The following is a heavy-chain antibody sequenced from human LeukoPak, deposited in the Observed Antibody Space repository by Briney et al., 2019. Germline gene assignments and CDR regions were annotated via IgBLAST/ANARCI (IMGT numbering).Heavy chain of an antibody. D-gene: IGHD6-19*01. V-gene: IGHV3-30*18. CDR2: ISYDGSNK. CDR3: AKILRAVAGNGYYYGMDV. CDR1: GFTFSSYG. J-gene: IGHJ6*02. Sequence: GGSLRLSCAASGFTFSSYGMHWVRQAPGKGLEWVAVISYDGSNKYYADSVKGRFTISRDNSKNTLYLQMSSLRAEDTAVYYCAKILRAVAGNGYYYGMDVWGQGTTVTVSS.